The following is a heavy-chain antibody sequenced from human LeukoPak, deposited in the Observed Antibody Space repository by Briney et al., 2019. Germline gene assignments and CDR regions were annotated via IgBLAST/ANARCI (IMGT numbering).Heavy chain of an antibody. CDR2: IRYDGSNK. J-gene: IGHJ5*02. V-gene: IGHV3-30*02. Sequence: GGSLRLSCAASGFTFSSYWMHWVRQAPGKGLEWVAFIRYDGSNKYYADSVKGRFTISRDNSKNTLYLQMNSLRAEDTAVYYCAKSYRTYYYDSSGYENWFDPWGQGTLVTVSS. CDR1: GFTFSSYW. D-gene: IGHD3-22*01. CDR3: AKSYRTYYYDSSGYENWFDP.